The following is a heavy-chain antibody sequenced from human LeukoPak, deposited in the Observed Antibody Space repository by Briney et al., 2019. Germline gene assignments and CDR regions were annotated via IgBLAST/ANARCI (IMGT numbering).Heavy chain of an antibody. CDR2: ISAYNGNT. D-gene: IGHD2-15*01. Sequence: ASVKVSCKASGYTFTSYGISWVRQAPGQGLEWMGWISAYNGNTNYAQKLQGRVTMTTDTSTSTAYMELRSLRSDDTAVYYCARDTWSQDTVVIVVTTPFDYWGQGTLVTVSS. CDR1: GYTFTSYG. J-gene: IGHJ4*02. V-gene: IGHV1-18*01. CDR3: ARDTWSQDTVVIVVTTPFDY.